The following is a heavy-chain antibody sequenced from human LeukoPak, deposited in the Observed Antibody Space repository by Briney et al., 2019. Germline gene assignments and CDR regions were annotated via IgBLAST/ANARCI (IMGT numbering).Heavy chain of an antibody. D-gene: IGHD3-16*01. V-gene: IGHV1-58*02. Sequence: SVKVSCKASGFTFTSSAMQWVRQARGQRLEWIGWIVVGSGNTNYAQKFQERVTITRDMSTSTAYMELSSLRSEDTAVYYCAARAVGAWTPFDYWGQGTLVTVSS. J-gene: IGHJ4*02. CDR2: IVVGSGNT. CDR1: GFTFTSSA. CDR3: AARAVGAWTPFDY.